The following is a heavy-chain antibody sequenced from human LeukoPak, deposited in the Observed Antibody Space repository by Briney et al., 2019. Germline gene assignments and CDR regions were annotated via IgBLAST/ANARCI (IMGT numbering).Heavy chain of an antibody. CDR1: GGSISSYY. J-gene: IGHJ3*02. D-gene: IGHD1-26*01. CDR2: IYYSGST. V-gene: IGHV4-59*01. CDR3: ASSNSGSYNDAFDM. Sequence: SSETLSLTCTVSGGSISSYYWSWIRQPPGKGPEWIGYIYYSGSTNYNPSLKSRVTISVDTSKNQFSLKLNSVTAADTAVYYCASSNSGSYNDAFDMWGQGTKVTVSS.